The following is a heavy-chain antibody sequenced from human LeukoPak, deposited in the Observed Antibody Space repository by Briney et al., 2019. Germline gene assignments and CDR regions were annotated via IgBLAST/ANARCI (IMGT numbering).Heavy chain of an antibody. D-gene: IGHD6-13*01. CDR1: GGTFSSYA. J-gene: IGHJ4*02. CDR3: AREVDSSSWYYFDY. V-gene: IGHV1-69*05. CDR2: IIPIFGTA. Sequence: ASVKVSCKASGGTFSSYAISWVRQAPGQGLEWMGRIIPIFGTANYAQKFRGRVTITTDESTSTAYMELSSLRSEDTAVYYCAREVDSSSWYYFDYWGQGTLVTVSS.